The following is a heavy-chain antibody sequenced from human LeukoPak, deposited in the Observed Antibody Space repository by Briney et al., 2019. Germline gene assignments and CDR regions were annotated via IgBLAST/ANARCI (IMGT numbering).Heavy chain of an antibody. Sequence: GSLRLSCAASGFTFSSYAMHWVRQAPGKGLEWVAVISYDGSNKYYADSVKGRFTISRDNSKNTLYLQMNSLRAEDTAVYYCAKGGKSSSGWYNRYFDYWGQGTLVTVSS. D-gene: IGHD6-19*01. CDR1: GFTFSSYA. CDR3: AKGGKSSSGWYNRYFDY. CDR2: ISYDGSNK. J-gene: IGHJ4*02. V-gene: IGHV3-30-3*01.